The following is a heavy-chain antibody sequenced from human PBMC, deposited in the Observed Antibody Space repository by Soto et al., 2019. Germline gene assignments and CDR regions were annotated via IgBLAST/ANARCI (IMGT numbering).Heavy chain of an antibody. J-gene: IGHJ6*02. D-gene: IGHD3-10*01. CDR3: VRVSGIYYYGMDV. CDR2: INHSGST. Sequence: SETLSLTCTVSGGSISSGYYWSWIRQPPGKGLEWIGEINHSGSTNYNPSLKSRVTISVDTSKNQFSLKLSSVTAADTAVYYCVRVSGIYYYGMDVWGQGTTVT. CDR1: GGSISSGYY. V-gene: IGHV4-34*01.